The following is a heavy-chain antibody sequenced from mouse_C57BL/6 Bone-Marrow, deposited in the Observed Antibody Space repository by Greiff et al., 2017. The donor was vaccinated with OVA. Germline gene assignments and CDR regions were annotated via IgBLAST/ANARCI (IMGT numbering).Heavy chain of an antibody. V-gene: IGHV14-3*01. Sequence: VQLQQSVAELVRPGASVKLSCTASGFNIKNTYMHWVKQRPEQGLEWIGRIDPANGNTKYAPKFPGKATITADTSSNTAYLQLSSLTSEDTAIDYCARGDYYGSSPSFDYWGQGTTLTVSS. CDR2: IDPANGNT. CDR1: GFNIKNTY. D-gene: IGHD1-1*01. CDR3: ARGDYYGSSPSFDY. J-gene: IGHJ2*01.